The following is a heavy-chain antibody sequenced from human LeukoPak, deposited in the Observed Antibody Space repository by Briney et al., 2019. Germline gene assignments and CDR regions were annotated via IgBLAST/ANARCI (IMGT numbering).Heavy chain of an antibody. D-gene: IGHD4-17*01. Sequence: GASVKVSCKASGYTFTSYAMNWVRQAPGQGLEWMGWINTNTGNPTYAQGFTGRFVFSLDTSVSTAYLQISSLKAEDTAVYYCARPNYGDYGLYYYYYGMDVWGQGITVTVSS. CDR1: GYTFTSYA. CDR2: INTNTGNP. CDR3: ARPNYGDYGLYYYYYGMDV. V-gene: IGHV7-4-1*02. J-gene: IGHJ6*02.